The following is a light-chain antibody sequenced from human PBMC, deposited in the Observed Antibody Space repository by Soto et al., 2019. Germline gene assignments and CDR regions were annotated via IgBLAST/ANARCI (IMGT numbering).Light chain of an antibody. J-gene: IGLJ2*01. CDR2: DVT. Sequence: QSVLTQPASVSGSPGQSITISCTGTSSDVGGYDYVSWYQQHPGKAPKLMIYDVTNRPSGVSTRFSASKSGNTASLTISGLQAEDEADYYCCSFSSITTRIFGGGTKLTVL. CDR1: SSDVGGYDY. CDR3: CSFSSITTRI. V-gene: IGLV2-14*03.